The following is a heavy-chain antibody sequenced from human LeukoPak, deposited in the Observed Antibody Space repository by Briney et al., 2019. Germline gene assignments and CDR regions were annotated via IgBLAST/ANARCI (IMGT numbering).Heavy chain of an antibody. CDR1: GGTFSSYA. J-gene: IGHJ4*02. CDR3: AIRGYSYGHQFPVGYYFDY. CDR2: IIPIFGTA. D-gene: IGHD5-18*01. Sequence: ASVKVSCKASGGTFSSYAISWVRQAPGQGLEWMGGIIPIFGTANYAQKFQGRVTITTDESTSTAYMELSSLRSEDTAVYYCAIRGYSYGHQFPVGYYFDYWGQGTLVTVSS. V-gene: IGHV1-69*05.